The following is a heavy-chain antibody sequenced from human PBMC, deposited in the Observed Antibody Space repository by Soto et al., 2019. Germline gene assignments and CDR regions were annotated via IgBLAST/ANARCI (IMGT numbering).Heavy chain of an antibody. Sequence: QVQLVQSGAEVKKPGASVKVSCKASGYTFTGYYMHWVRQAPGQGLEWLGWINPNSGGTNYAQKFQGWVTMTRDTSISTAYMELSRLRSDDTAVYYCARGSSQMASTPDVKYYYYGMDVWGQGTTVTVSS. CDR3: ARGSSQMASTPDVKYYYYGMDV. CDR1: GYTFTGYY. J-gene: IGHJ6*02. CDR2: INPNSGGT. D-gene: IGHD6-19*01. V-gene: IGHV1-2*04.